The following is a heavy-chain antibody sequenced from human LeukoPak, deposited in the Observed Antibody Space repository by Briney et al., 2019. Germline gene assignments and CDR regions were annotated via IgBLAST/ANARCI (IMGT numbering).Heavy chain of an antibody. J-gene: IGHJ4*02. Sequence: ASVKVSCKASGYTFTNYYMHWVRQAPGQGLEWMGIINSSGDSAIYAHNFQGRVTMTRDTSTTTVYMELSSLRSEDTAVYYCARAQSNYDYWGQGTLVTVLS. CDR2: INSSGDSA. V-gene: IGHV1-46*01. D-gene: IGHD4-11*01. CDR1: GYTFTNYY. CDR3: ARAQSNYDY.